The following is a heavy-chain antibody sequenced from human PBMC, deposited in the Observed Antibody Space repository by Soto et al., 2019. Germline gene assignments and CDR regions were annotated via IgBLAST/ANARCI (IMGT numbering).Heavy chain of an antibody. CDR1: GFTFSSYE. J-gene: IGHJ6*02. CDR2: ISSSGSTI. Sequence: GGSLRLSCAASGFTFSSYEMNWVRQAPGKGLEWVSYISSSGSTIYYADSVKGRFTISRDNAKNSLYLQMNSLRAEDTAVYYCARDLLQYSSSWFSYYYYYGMDVWGQGTTVPVSS. D-gene: IGHD6-13*01. V-gene: IGHV3-48*03. CDR3: ARDLLQYSSSWFSYYYYYGMDV.